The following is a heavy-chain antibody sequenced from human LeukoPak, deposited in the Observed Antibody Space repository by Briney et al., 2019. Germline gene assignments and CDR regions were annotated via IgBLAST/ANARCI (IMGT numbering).Heavy chain of an antibody. Sequence: GRSLRLSCAASGFTFDDYAMHWVRQAPGKGLEWVSGISWNRGSIGYADSVKGRFTISRDNAKNSLYLQMNSLRAEDTALYYCAKDLGGSGSWYYFDYWGQGTLVTVSS. V-gene: IGHV3-9*01. CDR1: GFTFDDYA. D-gene: IGHD3-10*01. CDR2: ISWNRGSI. J-gene: IGHJ4*02. CDR3: AKDLGGSGSWYYFDY.